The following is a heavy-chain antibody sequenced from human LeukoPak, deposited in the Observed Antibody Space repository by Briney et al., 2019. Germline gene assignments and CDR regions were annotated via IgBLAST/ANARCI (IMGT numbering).Heavy chain of an antibody. Sequence: GESLQISCKASGYSFTTYWIGWVRQMPGEGLEWMGIIYPSDSDTKYSPSFQGQVTISADKSISTAYLQWSSLKASDTAMYYCARGGNSNLNWFDPWGQGTLVTVSS. D-gene: IGHD4-23*01. V-gene: IGHV5-51*01. CDR3: ARGGNSNLNWFDP. J-gene: IGHJ5*02. CDR1: GYSFTTYW. CDR2: IYPSDSDT.